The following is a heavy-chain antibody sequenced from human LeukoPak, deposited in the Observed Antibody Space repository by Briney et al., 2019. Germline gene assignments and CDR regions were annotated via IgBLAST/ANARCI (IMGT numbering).Heavy chain of an antibody. CDR1: GYTFTSYD. CDR2: VNPNSGNT. CDR3: AELGITMIGGV. V-gene: IGHV1-8*01. D-gene: IGHD3-10*02. J-gene: IGHJ6*04. Sequence: GASVKVSCKTSGYTFTSYDLNWVRQATGQGLEWMGWVNPNSGNTGYAQKFQGRVTMTMDPSISTAYMELSSLRSEDTAVYYCAELGITMIGGVWGKGTTVTISS.